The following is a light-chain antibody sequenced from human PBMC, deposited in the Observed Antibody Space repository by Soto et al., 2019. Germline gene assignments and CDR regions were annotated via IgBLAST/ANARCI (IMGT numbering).Light chain of an antibody. CDR3: QQYGSSPLT. CDR1: QSVSSS. Sequence: EIVVTQSPATLSVSPWERVTLSCRASQSVSSSLAWYQQKPGQAPRLLIYDASSRATGIPDRFSGSGSGTDFTLTISRLEPEDFAVFYCQQYGSSPLTFGGGTKVDIK. J-gene: IGKJ4*01. CDR2: DAS. V-gene: IGKV3-20*01.